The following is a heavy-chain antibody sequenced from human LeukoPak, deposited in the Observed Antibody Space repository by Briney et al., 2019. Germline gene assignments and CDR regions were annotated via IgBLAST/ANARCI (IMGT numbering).Heavy chain of an antibody. D-gene: IGHD2-21*02. CDR1: GGSTNRYL. CDR2: IYYSGNT. CDR3: ARKYCGGDCYSGVGAFDI. V-gene: IGHV4-39*01. Sequence: SETLSLTCTVSGGSTNRYLWSWIRQPPGKGLEWIGTIYYSGNTYYNPSLKSRLTISVDTSKKQFSLKLSSVTAADTALYYCARKYCGGDCYSGVGAFDIWGQGTMVTVSS. J-gene: IGHJ3*02.